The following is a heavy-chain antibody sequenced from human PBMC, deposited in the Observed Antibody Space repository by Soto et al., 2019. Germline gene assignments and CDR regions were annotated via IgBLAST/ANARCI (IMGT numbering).Heavy chain of an antibody. CDR2: ISYDGSNK. CDR1: GFTVSSYG. D-gene: IGHD3-22*01. V-gene: IGHV3-30*18. J-gene: IGHJ3*02. CDR3: AQMVVVVIVADAFDI. Sequence: QVQLVESGGCVVQPGRSLRLACAASGFTVSSYGMHWVRQAPGKGLEWVAGISYDGSNKYYADSVKGRFTISRDNSKNTLYMQMNSRRGEGTAVYYCAQMVVVVIVADAFDIWGQGTMVHVSS.